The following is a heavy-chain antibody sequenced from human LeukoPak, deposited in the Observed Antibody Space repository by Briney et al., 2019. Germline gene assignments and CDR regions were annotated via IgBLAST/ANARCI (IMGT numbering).Heavy chain of an antibody. J-gene: IGHJ6*02. CDR1: GFTFSNYA. D-gene: IGHD3-16*01. CDR2: ISSNGGST. CDR3: ERGLRAYSYGGMDV. Sequence: GGSLRLSCAASGFTFSNYAMHWVRQAPGEGLEYVSAISSNGGSTYYADSVKGRFTISRDNSKNTLFLQMGSLRVEDMAVYYCERGLRAYSYGGMDVWGQGATVTVSS. V-gene: IGHV3-64*02.